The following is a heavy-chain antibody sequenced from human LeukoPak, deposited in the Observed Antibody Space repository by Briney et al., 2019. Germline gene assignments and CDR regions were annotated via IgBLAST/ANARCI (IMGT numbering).Heavy chain of an antibody. CDR2: LYPGDSDT. CDR3: ARWSNRNKPEPDYYYYMDV. V-gene: IGHV5-51*01. CDR1: GYSFTSYW. Sequence: GESLKISCKGSGYSFTSYWIGWVRQMPGKGLEWMGILYPGDSDTRYSPSFQGQVTISADKSISTAYLQWSSLKASDTAMYYCARWSNRNKPEPDYYYYMDVWGKGTTVTVSS. J-gene: IGHJ6*03. D-gene: IGHD2/OR15-2a*01.